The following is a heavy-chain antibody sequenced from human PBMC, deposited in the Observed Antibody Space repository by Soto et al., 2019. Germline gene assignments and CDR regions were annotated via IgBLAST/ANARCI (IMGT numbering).Heavy chain of an antibody. CDR1: RFTFSTYG. V-gene: IGHV3-30*18. CDR2: ISYDGSNK. D-gene: IGHD4-17*01. J-gene: IGHJ4*02. CDR3: AKDLTVTNAY. Sequence: QVQLVESGGGVVQPGRSLRLSCAASRFTFSTYGMHWVRQAPGKGLEWVALISYDGSNKYYADSVKGRFTISRDNSKNTLYLQMNSLRAEDTAVYYCAKDLTVTNAYWGQGTLVTVSS.